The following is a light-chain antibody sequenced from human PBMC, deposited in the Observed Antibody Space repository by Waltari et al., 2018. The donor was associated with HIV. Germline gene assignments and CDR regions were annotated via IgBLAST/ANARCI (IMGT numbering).Light chain of an antibody. J-gene: IGKJ4*01. V-gene: IGKV3-11*01. Sequence: EYVLPQSPATLSLSPWERATLSCRHSHSVDDYLAWYQQKPGQAPRLLIYDTSHRVTGIPARFSGSGSGTDFTLTISSLETDDFAVYYCQQRSNWPTTFGGGTKVEI. CDR2: DTS. CDR3: QQRSNWPTT. CDR1: HSVDDY.